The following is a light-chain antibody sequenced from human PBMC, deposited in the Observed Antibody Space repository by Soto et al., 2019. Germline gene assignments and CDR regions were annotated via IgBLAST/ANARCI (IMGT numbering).Light chain of an antibody. CDR2: TNN. CDR3: ATWDHSLSGVI. Sequence: QSVLTQPPSASGTPGPRVTISCSGSSSNIGSHYVHWYQHLPGTAPKLLVYTNNQRPSGVPDRFSGSKSGTSASLAISGLRSEDEADYYCATWDHSLSGVIFGGGTKLTVL. J-gene: IGLJ2*01. CDR1: SSNIGSHY. V-gene: IGLV1-47*01.